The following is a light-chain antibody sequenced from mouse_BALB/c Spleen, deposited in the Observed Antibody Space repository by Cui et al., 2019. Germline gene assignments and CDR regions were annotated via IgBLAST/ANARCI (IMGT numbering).Light chain of an antibody. V-gene: IGKV14-111*01. Sequence: DIKMTRSPSSMYASLGERVTSTCNESQDINSYLSWFQQKPGKSPKTLIYRANRLVDGVPSRFSGSGSGQDYSLTISSLEYEDMGIYYCLQYDEFPYTFGGGTKLEIK. CDR2: RAN. CDR1: QDINSY. CDR3: LQYDEFPYT. J-gene: IGKJ2*01.